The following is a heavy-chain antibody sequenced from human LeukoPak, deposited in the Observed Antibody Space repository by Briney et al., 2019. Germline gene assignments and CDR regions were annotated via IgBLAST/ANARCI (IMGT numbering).Heavy chain of an antibody. D-gene: IGHD3-22*01. Sequence: ASVKVSCKASGYTFTSYYMHWVRQAPGQGLEWMGITNPSGGSTSYAQKFQGRVTMTRDTSASTVYMELSSLRSEDTAVYYCARQSPYYYHDYWGQGTLVTVSS. V-gene: IGHV1-46*01. CDR3: ARQSPYYYHDY. CDR2: TNPSGGST. CDR1: GYTFTSYY. J-gene: IGHJ4*02.